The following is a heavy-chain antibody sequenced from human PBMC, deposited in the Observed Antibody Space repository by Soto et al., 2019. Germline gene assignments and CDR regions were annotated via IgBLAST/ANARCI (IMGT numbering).Heavy chain of an antibody. Sequence: QVQLVQSGAEVKKPGASVKVSCKASGYTFTSYGISWVRQAPGQGLEWMGWISAYNGNTNYAQKLQGRVTMTTDTSPSTAYMEPRSLRSDDTAVYYCARDPPTIASAGREDYWGQGTLVTVSS. CDR1: GYTFTSYG. V-gene: IGHV1-18*01. J-gene: IGHJ4*02. CDR2: ISAYNGNT. D-gene: IGHD6-13*01. CDR3: ARDPPTIASAGREDY.